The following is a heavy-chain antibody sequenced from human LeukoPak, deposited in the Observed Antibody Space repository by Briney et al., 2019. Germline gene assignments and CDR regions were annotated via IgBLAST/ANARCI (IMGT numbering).Heavy chain of an antibody. V-gene: IGHV4-30-4*08. CDR3: AGNHDSHGYTPGFN. CDR1: GGSISSGDYY. CDR2: IHYSGST. Sequence: SQTLSLTCTVSGGSISSGDYYWNWIRQPPGKGLEWIGFIHYSGSTYFNPSLNSRVSISADTSRNQFSLKLHSVTAADTAVYFCAGNHDSHGYTPGFNWGQGILVTVSS. J-gene: IGHJ4*02. D-gene: IGHD3-16*01.